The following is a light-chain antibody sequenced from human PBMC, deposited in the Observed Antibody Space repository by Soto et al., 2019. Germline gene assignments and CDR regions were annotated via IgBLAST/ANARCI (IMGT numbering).Light chain of an antibody. CDR3: QQYEKWPPSIT. Sequence: EIVMTQAPATLSVSPGERATLSCRAGQPLNNNVAWYQHKPGQAPRLLIYGTSTRATGISARFSGGGSGTEFTLTISSLQSEDFAVYYCQQYEKWPPSITFGQGTRLEI. CDR1: QPLNNN. J-gene: IGKJ5*01. CDR2: GTS. V-gene: IGKV3-15*01.